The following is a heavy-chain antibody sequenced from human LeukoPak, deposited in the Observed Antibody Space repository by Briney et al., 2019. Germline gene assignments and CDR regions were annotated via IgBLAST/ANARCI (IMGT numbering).Heavy chain of an antibody. CDR1: GFTFSSYS. CDR3: ARGMYSSSSGIDY. Sequence: PGGSLRLSCAASGFTFSSYSMNWVRQAPGKGLEWASSISSSSSYTYYADSVKGRFTISRDNAKNSLYLQMNSLRAEDTAVYYCARGMYSSSSGIDYWGQGTLVTVSS. J-gene: IGHJ4*02. D-gene: IGHD6-6*01. CDR2: ISSSSSYT. V-gene: IGHV3-21*01.